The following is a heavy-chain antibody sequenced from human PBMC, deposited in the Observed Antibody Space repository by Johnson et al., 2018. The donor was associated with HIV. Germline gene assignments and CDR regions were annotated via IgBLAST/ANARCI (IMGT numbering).Heavy chain of an antibody. CDR2: IYSDGST. V-gene: IGHV3-66*01. CDR1: GFTVSGNY. Sequence: VQLVESGGGLVQPGGSLRLSCVASGFTVSGNYMNWVRQAPGKGLEWVSVIYSDGSTYYADSVQGRFTVSRDNSQNLLYLQLSSLRAEDTAVYYCAKGRGYDYDALDFWGQGTMVTVSS. CDR3: AKGRGYDYDALDF. J-gene: IGHJ3*01. D-gene: IGHD5-12*01.